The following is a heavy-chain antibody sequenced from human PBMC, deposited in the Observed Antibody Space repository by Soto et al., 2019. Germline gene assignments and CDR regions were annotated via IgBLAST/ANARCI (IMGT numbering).Heavy chain of an antibody. J-gene: IGHJ1*01. CDR1: GGTFSSYT. Sequence: QVQLVQSGAEVKKPGSSVKVSCKASGGTFSSYTISWVRQAPGHGLEWMGRIIPILGIANYAQKFQGRVTITADKSTSTAYMELSSLRSEDTAVYYCARYPRYCSGGSCYPRNAEYFQHWGQGTLVTVSS. CDR2: IIPILGIA. V-gene: IGHV1-69*02. D-gene: IGHD2-15*01. CDR3: ARYPRYCSGGSCYPRNAEYFQH.